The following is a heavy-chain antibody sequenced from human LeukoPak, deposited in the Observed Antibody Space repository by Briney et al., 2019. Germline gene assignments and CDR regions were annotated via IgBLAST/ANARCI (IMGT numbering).Heavy chain of an antibody. D-gene: IGHD2-21*02. CDR3: AKGQSVVVTAPIDY. J-gene: IGHJ4*02. V-gene: IGHV3-23*01. CDR2: ISGSGGST. Sequence: PGGSLRLSCAASGFTVSSNYMSWVRQAPGKGLEWVSAISGSGGSTYYADSVKGRFTISRDNSKNTLYLQMNSLRAEDTAVYYCAKGQSVVVTAPIDYWGQGTLVTVSS. CDR1: GFTVSSNY.